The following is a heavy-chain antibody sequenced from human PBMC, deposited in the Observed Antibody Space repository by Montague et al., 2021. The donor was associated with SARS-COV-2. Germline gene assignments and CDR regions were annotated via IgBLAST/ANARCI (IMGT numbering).Heavy chain of an antibody. V-gene: IGHV4-34*01. CDR2: INQSGST. Sequence: SETLSLTCAVYGGSFSGCYWSWIRQPPGKGLEWIGEINQSGSTXXXPSXXXRVTLSVDTSKKQFSLKLSSLTAADTAVYYCARVAGGYYHDSSAYFDYWGQGSLVTVSS. J-gene: IGHJ4*02. CDR1: GGSFSGCY. D-gene: IGHD3-22*01. CDR3: ARVAGGYYHDSSAYFDY.